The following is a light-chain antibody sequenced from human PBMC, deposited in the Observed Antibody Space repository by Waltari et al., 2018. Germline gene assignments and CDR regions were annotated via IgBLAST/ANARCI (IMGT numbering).Light chain of an antibody. Sequence: DILMTQSPSFVSASVGDRFTITCRASQDVRSWLAWYQQKPGKAPNLLIYAASSLQSGVPSRFSGSGSGTHFTLTISSLQPEDFATYYCQQGEASPYTFGQGTKLEIK. J-gene: IGKJ2*01. CDR2: AAS. CDR3: QQGEASPYT. V-gene: IGKV1-12*01. CDR1: QDVRSW.